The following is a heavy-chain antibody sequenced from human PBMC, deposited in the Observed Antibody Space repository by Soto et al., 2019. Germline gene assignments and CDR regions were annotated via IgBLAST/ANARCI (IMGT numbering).Heavy chain of an antibody. V-gene: IGHV4-39*01. CDR3: ARHYCSGGSCYRPGMDV. Sequence: SETLSLTCTVSGGSISSRGYYWGWIRQPPGKGLEWIGTIYYSGSTYYNPSLKSRVTISVDTSKYQFSLKLSSVTAADTAVYYCARHYCSGGSCYRPGMDVWGQGTTVTVSS. D-gene: IGHD2-15*01. J-gene: IGHJ6*02. CDR1: GGSISSRGYY. CDR2: IYYSGST.